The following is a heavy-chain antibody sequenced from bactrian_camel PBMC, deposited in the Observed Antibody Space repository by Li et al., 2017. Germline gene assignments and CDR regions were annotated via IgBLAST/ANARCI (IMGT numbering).Heavy chain of an antibody. V-gene: IGHV3S1*01. CDR3: ASHSTWVPSNY. J-gene: IGHJ4*01. CDR1: GYTYSTNC. D-gene: IGHD6*01. CDR2: MNSGDSTT. Sequence: VQLVESGGGSVQAGGSLTLSCAASGYTYSTNCMAWFRQAPGKGLEWVSVMNSGDSTTYYADSVKGRFTISRDNAKNMLYLQLNTLKTEDTAVYFCASHSTWVPSNYWGQGTQVTVS.